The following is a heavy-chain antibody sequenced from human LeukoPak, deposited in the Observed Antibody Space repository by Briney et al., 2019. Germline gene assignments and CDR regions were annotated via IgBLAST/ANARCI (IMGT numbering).Heavy chain of an antibody. Sequence: PGGSLRLSCAASGFTFSNAWMSWVLQAPGKGLEWVGRIKSKTDGGTTDYAAPVKGRFTISRDDSKNTLYLQMNSLKTEDTAVYYCTTTSIAVAGPFDYWGQGTLVTVSS. CDR2: IKSKTDGGTT. V-gene: IGHV3-15*01. CDR3: TTTSIAVAGPFDY. CDR1: GFTFSNAW. D-gene: IGHD6-19*01. J-gene: IGHJ4*02.